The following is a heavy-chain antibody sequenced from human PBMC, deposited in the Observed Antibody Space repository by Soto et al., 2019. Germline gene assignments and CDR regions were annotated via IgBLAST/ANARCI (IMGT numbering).Heavy chain of an antibody. CDR3: ARQVVVPAAIIHQVRGTDY. V-gene: IGHV3-30-3*01. CDR1: GFTFSSYA. J-gene: IGHJ4*02. CDR2: ISYDGSNK. Sequence: QVQLVESGGGVVQPGRSLRLSCAASGFTFSSYAMHWVRQAPGKGLEWVAVISYDGSNKYYADSVKGRFTISRDNSKNTLYLQMNSLRAEDTAVYYCARQVVVPAAIIHQVRGTDYWGQGTLVTVSS. D-gene: IGHD2-2*02.